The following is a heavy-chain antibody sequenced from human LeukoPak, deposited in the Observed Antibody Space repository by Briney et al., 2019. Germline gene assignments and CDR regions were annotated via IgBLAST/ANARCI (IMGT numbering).Heavy chain of an antibody. D-gene: IGHD3-22*01. CDR1: GGSFSGYY. V-gene: IGHV4-34*01. Sequence: PSETLSLTCAVYGGSFSGYYWSWIRQPPGKGLEWIGEINHSGSTNYNPSLKSRVTISVDTSKNQFSLKLSSVTAADTAVYYCARGLDYYDSSGPYWYFDFWGRGTLVTVSS. J-gene: IGHJ2*01. CDR2: INHSGST. CDR3: ARGLDYYDSSGPYWYFDF.